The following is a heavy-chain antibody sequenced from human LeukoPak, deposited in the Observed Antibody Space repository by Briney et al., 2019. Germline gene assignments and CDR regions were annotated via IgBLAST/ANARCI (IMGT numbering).Heavy chain of an antibody. J-gene: IGHJ3*02. CDR2: INPSGGST. CDR3: ARARPDYYDI. D-gene: IGHD3-10*01. CDR1: GYTFTSYG. Sequence: ASVKVSCKASGYTFTSYGISWVRQAPGQGLEWMGIINPSGGSTSYAQKFQGRVTMTRDTSTSTVYMELSSLRSEDTAVYYCARARPDYYDIWGQGTMVTVSS. V-gene: IGHV1-46*01.